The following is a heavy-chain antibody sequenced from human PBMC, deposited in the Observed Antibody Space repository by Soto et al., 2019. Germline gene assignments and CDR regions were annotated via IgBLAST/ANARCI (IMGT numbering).Heavy chain of an antibody. Sequence: QVQMVQSGAVVKKPGASVKVSCKASGHTFTGHHMHWVRQAPGQGLEWMGLIDLDIGDTKYAQKFQGRVTSTSDTSISTAYMELRGLRSDDTAVYYCALEPTGTAGFDYWGQGTLVTVSS. J-gene: IGHJ4*02. CDR1: GHTFTGHH. D-gene: IGHD2-21*02. CDR2: IDLDIGDT. V-gene: IGHV1-2*02. CDR3: ALEPTGTAGFDY.